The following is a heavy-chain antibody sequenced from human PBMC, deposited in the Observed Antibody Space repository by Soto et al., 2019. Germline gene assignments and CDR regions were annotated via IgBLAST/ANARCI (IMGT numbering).Heavy chain of an antibody. CDR3: AKDEGRFLRNYFNYGIDV. Sequence: QVRLVESGGGVVQPGRSLRLSCAASGFDFSDHGMHWVRQAPCEGLEWVTVISYDGTAKYYKESVKGRFTTSRDNSKNTLYLQIDSLRVEDTAVYYCAKDEGRFLRNYFNYGIDVWGLGTTVTVSS. J-gene: IGHJ6*02. D-gene: IGHD3-3*01. CDR1: GFDFSDHG. CDR2: ISYDGTAK. V-gene: IGHV3-33*03.